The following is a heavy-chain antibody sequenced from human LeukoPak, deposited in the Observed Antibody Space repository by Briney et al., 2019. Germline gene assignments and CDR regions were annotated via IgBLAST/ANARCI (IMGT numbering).Heavy chain of an antibody. CDR2: MNPNNSDI. Sequence: ASVKVSCKASGYTFTSYHINWVRQATGQGLEWVGWMNPNNSDIGYAQKFQGRVTMTRNTSIGTAYMELSSLRSEDTAIYYCVRVPPETIIYAFWGLGTLVTVSS. D-gene: IGHD5/OR15-5a*01. J-gene: IGHJ4*02. CDR3: VRVPPETIIYAF. V-gene: IGHV1-8*01. CDR1: GYTFTSYH.